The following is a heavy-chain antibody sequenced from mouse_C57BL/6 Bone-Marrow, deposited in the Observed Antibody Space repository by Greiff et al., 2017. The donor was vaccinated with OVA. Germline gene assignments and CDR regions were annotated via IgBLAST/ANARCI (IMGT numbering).Heavy chain of an antibody. J-gene: IGHJ4*01. Sequence: QVQLQQPGAELVMPGASVKLSCKASGYTFTSYWMHWVKQRPGQGLEWIGVIDPSDSYHTYNQKFKGKSTLTVDKSSSTAYMQLSSLTSEVSAVYYCAVSFYAMDYWGQGTAVTVSS. V-gene: IGHV1-69*01. CDR2: IDPSDSYH. CDR3: AVSFYAMDY. D-gene: IGHD6-2*01. CDR1: GYTFTSYW.